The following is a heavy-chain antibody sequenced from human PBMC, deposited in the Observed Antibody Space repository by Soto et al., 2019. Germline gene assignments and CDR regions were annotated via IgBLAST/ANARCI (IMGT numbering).Heavy chain of an antibody. V-gene: IGHV4-59*08. CDR1: GGSISSYY. Sequence: SETLSLTCTVSGGSISSYYWSWIRQPPGKGLEWIGYIYYSGSTNYNPSLKSRVTISVDTSKNQFSLKLSSATAADTAVYYCARHTAARFYTDSLRPGILVTVSS. CDR2: IYYSGST. J-gene: IGHJ4*02. D-gene: IGHD6-13*01. CDR3: ARHTAARFYTDS.